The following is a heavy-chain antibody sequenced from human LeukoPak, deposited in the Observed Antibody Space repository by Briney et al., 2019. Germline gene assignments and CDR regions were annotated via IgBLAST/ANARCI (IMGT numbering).Heavy chain of an antibody. CDR3: ARVGPEYYDFWSGYYTGRVYFDY. D-gene: IGHD3-3*01. Sequence: SEPLSLTCTVSGGSISSYYWSWIRQPPGKGLEWIGYIYYSGSTNYNPSLKSRVTIPVDTSKNQFSLKLSSVTAADTAVYYCARVGPEYYDFWSGYYTGRVYFDYWGQGTLVTVSS. V-gene: IGHV4-59*01. J-gene: IGHJ4*02. CDR2: IYYSGST. CDR1: GGSISSYY.